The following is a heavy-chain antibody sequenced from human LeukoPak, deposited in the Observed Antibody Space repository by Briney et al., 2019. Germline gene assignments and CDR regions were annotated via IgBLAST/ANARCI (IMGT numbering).Heavy chain of an antibody. J-gene: IGHJ4*02. V-gene: IGHV3-9*01. CDR1: GFTFDDYA. CDR2: ISWNSGSI. Sequence: GGSLRLSCAASGFTFDDYAMHWVRHAPGKGLEWVSGISWNSGSIGYADSVKGRFTISRDNAKNSLYLQMNSLRAEDTALYYCAKDGNYYDSSGPFDYWGQGTLVTVSS. CDR3: AKDGNYYDSSGPFDY. D-gene: IGHD3-22*01.